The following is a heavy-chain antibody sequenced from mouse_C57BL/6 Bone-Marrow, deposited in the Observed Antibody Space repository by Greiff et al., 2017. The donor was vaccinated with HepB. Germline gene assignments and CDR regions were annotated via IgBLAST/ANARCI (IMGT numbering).Heavy chain of an antibody. CDR1: GFTFSSYG. D-gene: IGHD2-12*01. CDR2: ISSGGSYT. V-gene: IGHV5-6*01. J-gene: IGHJ3*01. CDR3: ARPLPP. Sequence: EVKLMESGGDLVKPGGSLKLSCAASGFTFSSYGMSWVRQTPDKRLEWVATISSGGSYTYYPDSVKGRFTISRDNAKNTLYLQMSSLKSEDTAMYYCARPLPPGGQGTLVTVSA.